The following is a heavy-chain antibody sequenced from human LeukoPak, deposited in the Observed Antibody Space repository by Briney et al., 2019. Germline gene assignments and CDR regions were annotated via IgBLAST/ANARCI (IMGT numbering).Heavy chain of an antibody. V-gene: IGHV4-59*01. D-gene: IGHD4-23*01. J-gene: IGHJ6*03. Sequence: PSETLSLTCTVSGGSISSYYWSWIRQPPGKGLEWLGYIYYSGSTNYNPSLKSRVTISVDTSKNQFSLKLSSVTAADTAVYYCARVGGGSTGWYYYYYMDVWGKGTTVTISS. CDR3: ARVGGGSTGWYYYYYMDV. CDR1: GGSISSYY. CDR2: IYYSGST.